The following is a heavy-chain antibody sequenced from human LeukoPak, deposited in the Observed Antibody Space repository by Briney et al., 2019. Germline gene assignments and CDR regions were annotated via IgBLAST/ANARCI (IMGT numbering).Heavy chain of an antibody. CDR2: ISSSGSTV. CDR3: ARVGSSGFHYFDF. D-gene: IGHD3-22*01. V-gene: IGHV3-48*03. CDR1: GFTFSSYE. Sequence: GGSLRLSCAASGFTFSSYEMNWVRQAPGKGLEWISYISSSGSTVYYADSVKGRFSIPRDNAKNSLYLQMNSLRAEDTAVYFCARVGSSGFHYFDFWGQGTLVTVSS. J-gene: IGHJ4*02.